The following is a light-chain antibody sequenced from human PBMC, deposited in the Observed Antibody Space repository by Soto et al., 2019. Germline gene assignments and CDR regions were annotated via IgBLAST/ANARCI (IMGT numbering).Light chain of an antibody. CDR2: QDY. Sequence: SYELSQPPSVSVSPGQTATITCSGDGLGNKFVCWYQHKPGQSPVLVIYQDYKRPAGIPERFSGSNSGNTATLTISGTQAMDEADYYCQAWDSSSAVFGGGTKLTVL. J-gene: IGLJ3*02. V-gene: IGLV3-1*01. CDR1: GLGNKF. CDR3: QAWDSSSAV.